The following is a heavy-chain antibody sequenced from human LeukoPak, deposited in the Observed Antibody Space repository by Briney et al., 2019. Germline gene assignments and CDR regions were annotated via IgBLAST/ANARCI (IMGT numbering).Heavy chain of an antibody. CDR3: AKARGDSYNDAFDV. CDR1: GFTLSNYG. J-gene: IGHJ3*01. D-gene: IGHD5-24*01. Sequence: PGGSLRLSCAASGFTLSNYGMHWVRQAPGKGLEWMALIRYDRNNEYYADSVKGRFTISGDISENTLYLQMNSLRSEDTAVYYCAKARGDSYNDAFDVWGPGTMVTVSS. CDR2: IRYDRNNE. V-gene: IGHV3-30*02.